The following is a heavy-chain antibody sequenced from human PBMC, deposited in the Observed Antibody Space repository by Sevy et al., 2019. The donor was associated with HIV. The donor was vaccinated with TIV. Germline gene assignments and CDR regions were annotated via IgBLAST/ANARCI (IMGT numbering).Heavy chain of an antibody. D-gene: IGHD2-15*01. V-gene: IGHV3-13*01. Sequence: GGSLRLSCAASGFTFSSYDMHWVRQATGKGLEWVSAIGTAGDTYYPGSVKGRFTISRENAKNSLYLQMNSLGAGDTAVYYCARGIGGNPRRGFDYWGQGTLVTVSS. J-gene: IGHJ4*02. CDR2: IGTAGDT. CDR1: GFTFSSYD. CDR3: ARGIGGNPRRGFDY.